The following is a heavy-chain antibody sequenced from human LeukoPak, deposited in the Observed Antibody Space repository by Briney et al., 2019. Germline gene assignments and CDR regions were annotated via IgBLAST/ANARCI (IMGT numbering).Heavy chain of an antibody. J-gene: IGHJ5*02. Sequence: GGSLRLSCAASGFTFSSYTMSWVRQAPGKGLEWVSSISTSSTYIYYADSLKGRFTISRDNAKNSLYLQMNSLRAEDTAVYYCVRGNINDFWSGLYLSHWFDPWGQGTLVTVSS. D-gene: IGHD3-3*01. CDR3: VRGNINDFWSGLYLSHWFDP. CDR1: GFTFSSYT. V-gene: IGHV3-21*01. CDR2: ISTSSTYI.